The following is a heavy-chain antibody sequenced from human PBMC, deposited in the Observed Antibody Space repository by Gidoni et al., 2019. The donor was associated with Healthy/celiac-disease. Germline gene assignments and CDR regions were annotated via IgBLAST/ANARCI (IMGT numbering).Heavy chain of an antibody. J-gene: IGHJ3*02. CDR2: IIPILGIA. CDR3: ARDPDYVWGSTVGYAFDI. CDR1: GGTFSSYA. D-gene: IGHD3-16*01. Sequence: QVQLVQSGAEVKKPGSSVKVSCKASGGTFSSYAISWVRQAPGQGLEWMGRIIPILGIANYAQKFQGRVTITADKSTSTAYMELSSLRSEDTAVYYCARDPDYVWGSTVGYAFDIWGQGTMVTVSS. V-gene: IGHV1-69*04.